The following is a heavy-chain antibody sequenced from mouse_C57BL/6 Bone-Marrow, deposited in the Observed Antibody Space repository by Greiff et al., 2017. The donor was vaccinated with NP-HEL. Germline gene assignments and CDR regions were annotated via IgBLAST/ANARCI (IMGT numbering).Heavy chain of an antibody. Sequence: EVMLVESGEGLVKPGGSLKLSCAASGFTFSSYAMSWVRQTPEKRLAWVAYISSGGDYIYYADTVKGRFTISRDNARNTLYLQMSSLKSEDTAMYYCTSAYYSNYLYYYAMDYWGQGTTLTVSS. D-gene: IGHD2-5*01. V-gene: IGHV5-9-1*02. J-gene: IGHJ2*01. CDR3: TSAYYSNYLYYYAMDY. CDR2: ISSGGDYI. CDR1: GFTFSSYA.